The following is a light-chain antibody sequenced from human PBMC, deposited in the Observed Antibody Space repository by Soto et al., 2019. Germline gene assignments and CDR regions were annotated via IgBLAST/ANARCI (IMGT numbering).Light chain of an antibody. CDR3: QKYSSGPL. CDR2: AAS. Sequence: DIQMTQSPSSLSASVGDRVTITCRASQGISNYIAWYQQQPGKAPKLLIYAASTLQSGVPSRFSGSGSGTDFTLTINSLQPEDVATYSCQKYSSGPLFGPGTKVDIK. V-gene: IGKV1-27*01. J-gene: IGKJ3*01. CDR1: QGISNY.